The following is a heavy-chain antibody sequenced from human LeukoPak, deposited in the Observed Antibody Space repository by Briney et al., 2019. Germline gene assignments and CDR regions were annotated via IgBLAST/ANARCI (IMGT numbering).Heavy chain of an antibody. J-gene: IGHJ4*02. D-gene: IGHD2-15*01. CDR3: AKGYCTGGSCYSGDY. V-gene: IGHV3-72*01. CDR2: IRNKANSYTT. CDR1: GFTFSDHY. Sequence: GGSLRLSCAASGFTFSDHYMDWVRQAPEKGLEWVGRIRNKANSYTTEYAASVKGRFTVSRDDSKNSLYLRMSSLKTEDTAVYYCAKGYCTGGSCYSGDYWGQGTLVTVSS.